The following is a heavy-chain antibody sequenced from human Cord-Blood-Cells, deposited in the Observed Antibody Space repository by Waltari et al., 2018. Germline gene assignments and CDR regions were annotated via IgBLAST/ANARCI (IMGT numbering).Heavy chain of an antibody. CDR2: IITIFGTA. Sequence: QVQLVQSGAEVNKPGSSVKVSCKASGGTFSSYAISWVRQAPGHGLEWRGGIITIFGTANYAKKFQGRVTITADESTSTAYMELSSLRSEDTAVYYCARGGRYCGGDCYFDYWGQGTLVTVSS. D-gene: IGHD2-21*01. CDR1: GGTFSSYA. V-gene: IGHV1-69*01. J-gene: IGHJ4*02. CDR3: ARGGRYCGGDCYFDY.